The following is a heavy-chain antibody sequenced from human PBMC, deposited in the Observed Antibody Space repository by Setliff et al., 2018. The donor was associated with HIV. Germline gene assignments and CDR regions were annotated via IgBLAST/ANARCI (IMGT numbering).Heavy chain of an antibody. Sequence: GASVKVSCKASGYTFSNYGISWVRQAPGQGLEWMGWISPYNGNTNYVQKLQGRVTITTDTSTSTAYMELRSLRSDDTAVYYCTRTTNGDSSYYLYYFFMDVWGKGTTVTVSS. D-gene: IGHD4-17*01. CDR2: ISPYNGNT. CDR3: TRTTNGDSSYYLYYFFMDV. J-gene: IGHJ6*04. V-gene: IGHV1-18*01. CDR1: GYTFSNYG.